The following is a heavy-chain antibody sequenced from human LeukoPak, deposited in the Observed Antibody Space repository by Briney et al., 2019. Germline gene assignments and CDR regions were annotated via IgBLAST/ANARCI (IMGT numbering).Heavy chain of an antibody. CDR1: GGSISSSSYY. V-gene: IGHV4-39*01. Sequence: SETLSLTCTVSGGSISSSSYYWGWIRQPPGKGLEWIGSIYYSGSTYYNPSLKSRVTISVDTSKNQFSLKLSSVTAADTAVYYCARVEYSSGWSLNYYYHGMDVWGQGTTVTVSS. D-gene: IGHD6-19*01. CDR2: IYYSGST. J-gene: IGHJ6*02. CDR3: ARVEYSSGWSLNYYYHGMDV.